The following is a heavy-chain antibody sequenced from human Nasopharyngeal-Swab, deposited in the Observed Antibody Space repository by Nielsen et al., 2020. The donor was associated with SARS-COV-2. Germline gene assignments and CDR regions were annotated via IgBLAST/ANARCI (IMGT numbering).Heavy chain of an antibody. V-gene: IGHV3-30*03. J-gene: IGHJ4*02. CDR1: GINFPTSG. D-gene: IGHD6-25*01. Sequence: GESLKISCVASGINFPTSGMHWVRQAPGKGLEWVAVLAYDGRKPYYADAVKGRFTISRDNSNKRLYLELNSLRVEDSAVYFCARDAGYGSGWHLEWFFDLCGQGTPVTVSS. CDR2: LAYDGRKP. CDR3: ARDAGYGSGWHLEWFFDL.